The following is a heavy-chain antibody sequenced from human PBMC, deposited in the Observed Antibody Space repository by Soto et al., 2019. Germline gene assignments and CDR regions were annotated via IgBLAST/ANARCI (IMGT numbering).Heavy chain of an antibody. CDR3: ARDKITGLFDY. D-gene: IGHD2-8*02. V-gene: IGHV4-34*01. CDR2: INHSGST. J-gene: IGHJ4*02. CDR1: GGSFSGYY. Sequence: PSETLSLTCAVYGGSFSGYYWTWIRQPPGTGLEWIGEINHSGSTNYNPSLKSRVTISVDTSKNQFSLKLTSVTDADSAVYYFARDKITGLFDYWGQGTLDTVSS.